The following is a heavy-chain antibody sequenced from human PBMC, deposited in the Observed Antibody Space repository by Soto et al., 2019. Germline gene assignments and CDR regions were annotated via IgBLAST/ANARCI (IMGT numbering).Heavy chain of an antibody. J-gene: IGHJ4*02. CDR1: GFTFSSYA. D-gene: IGHD3-9*01. CDR3: AKDPRLRYFDWPTFDY. Sequence: CGSLRLSCAASGFTFSSYAMSWVRQAPGKGLEWVSAISGSGGSTYYADSVKGRFTISRDNSKNTLYLQMNSLRAEDTAVYYCAKDPRLRYFDWPTFDYWGQGTLVTVSS. V-gene: IGHV3-23*01. CDR2: ISGSGGST.